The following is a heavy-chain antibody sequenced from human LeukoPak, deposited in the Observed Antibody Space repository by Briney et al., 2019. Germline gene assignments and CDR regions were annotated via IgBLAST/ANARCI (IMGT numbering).Heavy chain of an antibody. CDR3: ARGGSVYGPGNYYYYYGMGV. CDR2: IYHSGST. D-gene: IGHD3-10*01. Sequence: PSETLSLTCAVSGGSISSSNWWSWVRQPPGKGLEWIGEIYHSGSTNYNPSLKSRVTISVDKSKNQFSLKLSSVTAADTAVYYCARGGSVYGPGNYYYYYGMGVWGQGTTVTVSS. V-gene: IGHV4-4*02. CDR1: GGSISSSNW. J-gene: IGHJ6*02.